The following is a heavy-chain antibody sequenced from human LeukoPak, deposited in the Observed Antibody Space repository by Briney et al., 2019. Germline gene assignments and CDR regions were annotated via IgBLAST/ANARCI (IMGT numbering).Heavy chain of an antibody. CDR1: GASVSSSY. Sequence: PSETLSLTCSVSGASVSSSYWSWIRLPPGKGLEWIGNLFYSGSTNYNPSLKGRVTTSVDTSKNQFSVEVTSVTAADTAVYYCARQSGTYIDHWGQGILVTVSS. CDR2: LFYSGST. D-gene: IGHD1-26*01. CDR3: ARQSGTYIDH. V-gene: IGHV4-59*08. J-gene: IGHJ4*02.